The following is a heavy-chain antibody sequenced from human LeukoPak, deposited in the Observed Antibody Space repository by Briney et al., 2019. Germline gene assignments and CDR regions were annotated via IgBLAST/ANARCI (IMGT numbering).Heavy chain of an antibody. D-gene: IGHD6-13*01. CDR1: GYTFTSYA. CDR3: ARRIAAAGNNRFDP. J-gene: IGHJ5*02. Sequence: GASVKVSCKASGYTFTSYAMHWVRQAPGQRLEWMGWINAGNGNTKYSQKFQGRVTITRDTSASTAYMELSSLRSEDTAVYYCARRIAAAGNNRFDPWGQGTLVTVSS. CDR2: INAGNGNT. V-gene: IGHV1-3*01.